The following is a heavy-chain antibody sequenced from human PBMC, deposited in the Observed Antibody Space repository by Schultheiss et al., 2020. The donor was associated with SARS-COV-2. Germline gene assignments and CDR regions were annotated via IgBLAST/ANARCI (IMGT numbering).Heavy chain of an antibody. CDR2: IYPGDSDT. Sequence: GESLKISCKGSGYSFTSYWISWVRQMPGKGLEWMGIIYPGDSDTRYSPSFQGQVTISADKSISTAYLQWSSLKASDTAMYYCARTHLDRFPIAAAGTIEDWYFDLWGRGTLVTVSS. CDR3: ARTHLDRFPIAAAGTIEDWYFDL. J-gene: IGHJ2*01. V-gene: IGHV5-51*01. CDR1: GYSFTSYW. D-gene: IGHD6-13*01.